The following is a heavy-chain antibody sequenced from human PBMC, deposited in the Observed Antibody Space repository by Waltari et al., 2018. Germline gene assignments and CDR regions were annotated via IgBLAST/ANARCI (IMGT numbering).Heavy chain of an antibody. CDR1: GGSIIRTRHY. V-gene: IGHV4-39*01. D-gene: IGHD3-16*01. CDR2: ISYTGTT. J-gene: IGHJ3*01. CDR3: ATYVGASIGTAAFDV. Sequence: QLHLQEAGPGLVKPSETLSLPCSVSGGSIIRTRHYLAWIRQPPGKGLEWTATISYTGTTYYNPSLKSRVTISVDTSKNQFSLKLTSVTAADTAVYYCATYVGASIGTAAFDVWGQGTMVTVSS.